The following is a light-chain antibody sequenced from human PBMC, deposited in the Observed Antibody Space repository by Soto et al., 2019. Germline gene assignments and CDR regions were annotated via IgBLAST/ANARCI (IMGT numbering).Light chain of an antibody. J-gene: IGKJ3*01. CDR1: QSISSH. CDR3: QQSYSSPFS. CDR2: AAS. Sequence: DIQMTQSPSSLSASVGDRVSITCRASQSISSHLNWYQQKPGRAPKLLIYAASTLQRGVPSRFSASGSGTDVDLTVNSLHTEDFATYYCQQSYSSPFSFGPWTKVDIK. V-gene: IGKV1-39*01.